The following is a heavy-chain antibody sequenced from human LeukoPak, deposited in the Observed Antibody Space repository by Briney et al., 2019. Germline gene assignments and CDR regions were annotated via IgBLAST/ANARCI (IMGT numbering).Heavy chain of an antibody. CDR2: ISYDGSNK. CDR1: GFTFSSYA. CDR3: ARDLRGSGYSPYFDY. V-gene: IGHV3-30-3*01. D-gene: IGHD3-22*01. J-gene: IGHJ4*02. Sequence: QPGRSLRLSCAASGFTFSSYAMHWVRQAPGKGLEWVAVISYDGSNKYYADSVKGRFTISRDNSKNTLYLQMNSLRSEDTAVYYCARDLRGSGYSPYFDYWGQGTLVTVSS.